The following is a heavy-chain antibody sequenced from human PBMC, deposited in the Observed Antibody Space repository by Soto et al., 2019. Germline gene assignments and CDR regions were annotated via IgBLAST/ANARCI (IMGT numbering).Heavy chain of an antibody. Sequence: AQLVESGGGLVQPGVSLRLSCAASGFTFSNYWMHWVRQVPGQGPVWVSRLNRDGSRTDYADSVRGRFTIFRDNARNTLYLQMNSLRAEDTAMYYCARDLGGGGSYWGQGTLVTVSS. CDR3: ARDLGGGGSY. D-gene: IGHD1-26*01. CDR2: LNRDGSRT. CDR1: GFTFSNYW. V-gene: IGHV3-74*01. J-gene: IGHJ4*02.